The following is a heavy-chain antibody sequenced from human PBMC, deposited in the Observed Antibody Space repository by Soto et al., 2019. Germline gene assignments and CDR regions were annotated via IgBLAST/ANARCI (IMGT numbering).Heavy chain of an antibody. D-gene: IGHD7-27*01. CDR3: AGGWGRIFDY. CDR1: GGSFSGYY. J-gene: IGHJ4*02. Sequence: QVQLQQWGAGLLKPSETLSLTCAVYGGSFSGYYWNWIRQPPGKGLEWIGEINHSGSTNYNPSRKSRVTISVATSKNQFSLKLSSVTAADPAVYYCAGGWGRIFDYWGQGTLVTVSS. V-gene: IGHV4-34*01. CDR2: INHSGST.